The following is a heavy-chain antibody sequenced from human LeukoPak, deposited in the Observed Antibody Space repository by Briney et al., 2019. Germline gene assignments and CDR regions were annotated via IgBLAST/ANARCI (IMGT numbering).Heavy chain of an antibody. D-gene: IGHD3-3*01. V-gene: IGHV3-21*01. CDR2: ISSSSSYI. CDR1: GFTFSSYS. J-gene: IGHJ2*01. CDR3: ARGVTEWLKDWYFDL. Sequence: GGSLRLSCAASGFTFSSYSMNWVRQAPGKGLEWVSSISSSSSYIYYADSVKGRFTISRDNAKNSLYLQMNSLRAEDTAVYYCARGVTEWLKDWYFDLWGRGTLATVSS.